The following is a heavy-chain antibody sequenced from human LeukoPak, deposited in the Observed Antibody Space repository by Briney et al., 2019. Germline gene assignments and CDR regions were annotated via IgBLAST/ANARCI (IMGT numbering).Heavy chain of an antibody. Sequence: ASVKVSCKASGDTFSRDDINWVRQATGQGLEWMGWMKPHSGNTGSAQKFQDRVTMSMDTPTNTAYMELSSLTSEDTAVYYCARGKYYDILTGYSIWEDYYCYAMDVWGQGTTVAVSS. CDR3: ARGKYYDILTGYSIWEDYYCYAMDV. CDR1: GDTFSRDD. V-gene: IGHV1-8*01. J-gene: IGHJ6*02. D-gene: IGHD3-9*01. CDR2: MKPHSGNT.